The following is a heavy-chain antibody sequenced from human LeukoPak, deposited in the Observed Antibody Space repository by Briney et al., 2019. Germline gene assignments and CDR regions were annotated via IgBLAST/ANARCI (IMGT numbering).Heavy chain of an antibody. CDR2: ICRGGLT. CDR3: ARDQRCSRSDGGCDQWYFGL. V-gene: IGHV4-59*01. CDR1: GGSISGYY. Sequence: SETLSLTCTASGGSISGYYWSWLRQAPGKGLEWIGYICRGGLTDYSPSLSSRLTISVDTSRNQFSLKLTSATAADTAMYYCARDQRCSRSDGGCDQWYFGLWGRGTLVTVSS. D-gene: IGHD2-15*01. J-gene: IGHJ2*01.